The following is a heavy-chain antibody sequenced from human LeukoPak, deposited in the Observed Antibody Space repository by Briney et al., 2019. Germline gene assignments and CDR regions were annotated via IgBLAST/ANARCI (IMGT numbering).Heavy chain of an antibody. J-gene: IGHJ4*02. V-gene: IGHV1-46*01. Sequence: ASVKVSCKASGYTFTSYYMHWARQAPGQGLEWMGIINPSGGSTSYAQKFQGRVTMTRDTSTSTVYMELSSLRSEDTAVYYCARESAAEMATISDDYWGQGTLVTVSS. D-gene: IGHD5-24*01. CDR1: GYTFTSYY. CDR3: ARESAAEMATISDDY. CDR2: INPSGGST.